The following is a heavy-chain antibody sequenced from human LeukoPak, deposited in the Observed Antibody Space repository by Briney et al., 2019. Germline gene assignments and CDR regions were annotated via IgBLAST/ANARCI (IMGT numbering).Heavy chain of an antibody. CDR1: GFTFSSYS. V-gene: IGHV3-48*01. CDR3: ARDWGYCSSTSCSD. CDR2: ISSSSSAI. Sequence: GGSLRLSCAASGFTFSSYSMNWVRQAPGKGLEWVSYISSSSSAIYYADSVKGRFTISRDNAKNSLYLQMNSLRAEDTAVYYCARDWGYCSSTSCSDWGQGTLVTVSS. J-gene: IGHJ4*02. D-gene: IGHD2-2*01.